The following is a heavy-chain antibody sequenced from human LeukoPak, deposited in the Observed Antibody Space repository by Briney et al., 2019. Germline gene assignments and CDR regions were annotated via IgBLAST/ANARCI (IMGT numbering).Heavy chain of an antibody. CDR3: AREPAYGDPYIPNYGMDV. CDR2: ISYDGSNK. V-gene: IGHV3-30-3*01. J-gene: IGHJ6*02. CDR1: GFTFSNYW. D-gene: IGHD4-17*01. Sequence: GGSLRLSCEASGFTFSNYWMSWVRQAPGKGLEWVAVISYDGSNKYYADSVKGRFTISRDNSKNTLYLQMNSLRAEDTAVYYCAREPAYGDPYIPNYGMDVWGQGTTVTVSS.